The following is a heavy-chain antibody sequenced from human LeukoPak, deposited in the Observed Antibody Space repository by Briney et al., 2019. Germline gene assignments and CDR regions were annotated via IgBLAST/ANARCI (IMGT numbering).Heavy chain of an antibody. CDR2: IIPIFGTA. CDR3: ARGPSGYHNT. V-gene: IGHV1-69*13. J-gene: IGHJ4*02. D-gene: IGHD5-12*01. Sequence: AASVKVSCKASGGTFSSYAISWVRQAPGQGLEWMGGIIPIFGTANYAQKFQGRVTITADESTSTAYMELSSLRSEDTAVYYCARGPSGYHNTGAQGTLVTVSS. CDR1: GGTFSSYA.